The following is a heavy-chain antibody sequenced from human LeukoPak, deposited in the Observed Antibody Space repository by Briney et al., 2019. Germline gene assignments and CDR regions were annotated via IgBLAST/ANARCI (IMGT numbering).Heavy chain of an antibody. CDR2: IYYSGNT. J-gene: IGHJ4*02. CDR3: ARRRWVRGPDVVNPFDY. CDR1: GGSIRSTNYY. V-gene: IGHV4-39*01. Sequence: SETLSLTCTVSGGSIRSTNYYWGWIRQPPGKGLEWIGSIYYSGNTYHSPSLMSRVTISVDTSKNQFSLKLSSVTAADTAVYYCARRRWVRGPDVVNPFDYWGQGTLVTVSS. D-gene: IGHD5-12*01.